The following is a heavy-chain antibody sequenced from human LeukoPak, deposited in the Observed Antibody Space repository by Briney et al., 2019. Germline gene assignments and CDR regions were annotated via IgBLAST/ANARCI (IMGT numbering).Heavy chain of an antibody. CDR1: GFTFDDYA. V-gene: IGHV3-9*03. CDR2: ISWNSGSI. CDR3: AKGGSGSYTHNYFDY. J-gene: IGHJ4*02. D-gene: IGHD1-26*01. Sequence: GGSLRLSCAASGFTFDDYAMHWVRQAPGKGLEWVSGISWNSGSIGYADSVKGRFTISRDNAKNSLSLQMNSLRAEDMALYYCAKGGSGSYTHNYFDYWGQGTLVTVSS.